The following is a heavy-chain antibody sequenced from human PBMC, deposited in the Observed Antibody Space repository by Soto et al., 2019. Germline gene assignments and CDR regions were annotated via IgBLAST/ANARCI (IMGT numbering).Heavy chain of an antibody. D-gene: IGHD1-26*01. CDR2: ISSVDSII. Sequence: QVQLVESGGGLVKPGGSLRLSCAASGFTFSDYYMSWIRQAPGKGLEWISYISSVDSIIYYADSVKGRFTISRDNAKNSLFLQMNSLRAEDTAVYYCARDPVALRNRVRVGYFNLWGRGTQVTVSS. CDR1: GFTFSDYY. V-gene: IGHV3-11*01. CDR3: ARDPVALRNRVRVGYFNL. J-gene: IGHJ2*01.